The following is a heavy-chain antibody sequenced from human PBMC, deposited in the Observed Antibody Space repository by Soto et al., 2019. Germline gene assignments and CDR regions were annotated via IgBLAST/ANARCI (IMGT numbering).Heavy chain of an antibody. V-gene: IGHV3-23*01. CDR3: VKYVDLESLDSFNF. D-gene: IGHD1-1*01. CDR2: LSGSGGHT. Sequence: GGSLRLSCAASGFTFSNFAMCWVRQAPGKGLEWVSALSGSGGHTYYVDSVKGRFTISRDNSKNSLYLQMNSLTAEDTAIYYCVKYVDLESLDSFNFGGRGPLVPVSP. J-gene: IGHJ4*02. CDR1: GFTFSNFA.